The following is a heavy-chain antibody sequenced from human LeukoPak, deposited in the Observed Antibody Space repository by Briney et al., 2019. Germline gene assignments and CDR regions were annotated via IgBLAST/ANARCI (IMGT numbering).Heavy chain of an antibody. CDR1: GFTFSNYE. CDR2: ISSSGSDI. J-gene: IGHJ6*03. Sequence: PGGSLRLSCAASGFTFSNYEMHWVRQAPGKGLEWVSYISSSGSDIYYADSVKGRFTISRDNSKNTLYLQMNSLRAEDTAVYYCAKGPLGSSWWHYYYYMDVWGKGTTVTVSS. D-gene: IGHD6-13*01. V-gene: IGHV3-48*03. CDR3: AKGPLGSSWWHYYYYMDV.